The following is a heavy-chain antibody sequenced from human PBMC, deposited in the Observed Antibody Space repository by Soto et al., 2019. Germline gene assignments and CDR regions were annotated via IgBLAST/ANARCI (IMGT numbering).Heavy chain of an antibody. CDR1: GFTFSSYG. J-gene: IGHJ4*02. Sequence: QVQLVESGGGVVQPGRSLRLSCAASGFTFSSYGMHWVRQAPGKGLEWVAVIWYDGSNKYYADSAKGRFTISRDNSKNTLYLQMNSLRAEDTAVYYCARDHPGGGYSSYWGQGTLVTVSS. V-gene: IGHV3-33*01. D-gene: IGHD5-18*01. CDR3: ARDHPGGGYSSY. CDR2: IWYDGSNK.